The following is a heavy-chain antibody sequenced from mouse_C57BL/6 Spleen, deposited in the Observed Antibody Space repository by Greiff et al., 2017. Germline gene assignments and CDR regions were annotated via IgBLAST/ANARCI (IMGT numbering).Heavy chain of an antibody. J-gene: IGHJ2*01. V-gene: IGHV1-9*01. CDR3: ARPSYYYGSSYVDFDY. CDR1: GYTFTGYW. D-gene: IGHD1-1*01. CDR2: ILPGSGST. Sequence: VQLQQSGAELMKPGASVKLSCKATGYTFTGYWIEWVKQRPGHGLEWIGEILPGSGSTNYNEKFKGKATFTADTSSNTAYMQLSSLTTEDSAIYYCARPSYYYGSSYVDFDYWGQGTTLTVSS.